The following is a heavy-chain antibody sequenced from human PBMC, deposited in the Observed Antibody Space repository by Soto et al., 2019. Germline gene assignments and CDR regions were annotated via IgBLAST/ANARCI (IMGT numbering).Heavy chain of an antibody. J-gene: IGHJ5*02. D-gene: IGHD3-10*01. Sequence: GGSLRLSCAASGFTFSSYAMSWVRQAPGKGLEWVSAISGSGGSTYYADSVKGRFTISRDNSKNTLYLQMNSLRAEDTAVYYCAKGVLRITMVRGVMNWFDPWGQGTLVTVSS. CDR3: AKGVLRITMVRGVMNWFDP. CDR1: GFTFSSYA. CDR2: ISGSGGST. V-gene: IGHV3-23*01.